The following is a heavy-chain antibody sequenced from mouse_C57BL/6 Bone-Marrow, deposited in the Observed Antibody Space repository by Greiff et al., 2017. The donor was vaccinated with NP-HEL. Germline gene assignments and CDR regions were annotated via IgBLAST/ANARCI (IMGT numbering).Heavy chain of an antibody. V-gene: IGHV14-1*01. D-gene: IGHD2-4*01. CDR2: LDPEDGDT. CDR1: GFNFKDYY. CDR3: TTEYYDLDY. Sequence: EVQLQQSGAELVRPGASVKLSCTASGFNFKDYYMHWVQQRPEQGLEWIGRLDPEDGDTEYSPTFQGKATMTADTSSNTAYLRLSSLTSEDTAVYYCTTEYYDLDYWGQGTTLTVSS. J-gene: IGHJ2*01.